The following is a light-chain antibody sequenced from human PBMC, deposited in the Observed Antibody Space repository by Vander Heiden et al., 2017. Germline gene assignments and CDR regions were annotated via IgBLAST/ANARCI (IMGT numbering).Light chain of an antibody. CDR3: KQYYSTPHT. CDR1: QSVLHSSNNKNY. V-gene: IGKV4-1*01. J-gene: IGKJ2*01. CDR2: WAS. Sequence: DIVMTQPTASMAVSLGERATINCKSSQSVLHSSNNKNYLAWYQQKPGQPPKLLIYWASTRESGVPDRFSGCGSGTDFTLAISSLQAEDVAVYYCKQYYSTPHTFGQGTKLEIK.